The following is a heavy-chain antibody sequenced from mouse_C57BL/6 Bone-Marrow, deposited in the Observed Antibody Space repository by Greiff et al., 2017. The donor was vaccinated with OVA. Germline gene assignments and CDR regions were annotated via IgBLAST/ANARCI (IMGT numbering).Heavy chain of an antibody. Sequence: VQLKESGPGLVQPSQSLSITCTVSGFSLTSYGVPWVRQSPGKGLEWLGVIWSGGSTDYNAAFISRLSISKDNSKSQVFFKMNSLQADDTAIYYCARPITTVVAGDAMDYWGQGTSVTVSS. V-gene: IGHV2-2*01. D-gene: IGHD1-1*01. CDR3: ARPITTVVAGDAMDY. CDR2: IWSGGST. J-gene: IGHJ4*01. CDR1: GFSLTSYG.